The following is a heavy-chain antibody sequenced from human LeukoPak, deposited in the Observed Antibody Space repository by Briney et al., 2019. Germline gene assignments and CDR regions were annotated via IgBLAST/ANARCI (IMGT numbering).Heavy chain of an antibody. Sequence: GGSPRLSCEASGFTFNRNAISWVRQAPGKGLEWVSTIGGSGDKTFYADSVKGRFTISRDNSKNMLHLQMSSLTGEDTALYYCVRRGDASSGWGDHDYWGQGALVTVSS. D-gene: IGHD6-19*01. CDR3: VRRGDASSGWGDHDY. V-gene: IGHV3-23*01. J-gene: IGHJ4*02. CDR2: IGGSGDKT. CDR1: GFTFNRNA.